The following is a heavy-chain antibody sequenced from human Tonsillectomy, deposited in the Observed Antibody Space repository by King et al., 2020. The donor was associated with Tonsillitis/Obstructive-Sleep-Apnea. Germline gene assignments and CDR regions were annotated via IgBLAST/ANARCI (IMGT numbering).Heavy chain of an antibody. J-gene: IGHJ3*02. V-gene: IGHV4-34*01. Sequence: VQLQQWGAGLLKPSETLSLTCAVYGGSFSGYYWSGIRQPPGKGLEWIGEINHSGSTNYNPSLKSRVTISVDTSKNQFSLKLSSVTAADTAVYYCARRLIAARRLRGGVDAFDIWGQGTMFTVSS. CDR3: ARRLIAARRLRGGVDAFDI. CDR1: GGSFSGYY. D-gene: IGHD6-6*01. CDR2: INHSGST.